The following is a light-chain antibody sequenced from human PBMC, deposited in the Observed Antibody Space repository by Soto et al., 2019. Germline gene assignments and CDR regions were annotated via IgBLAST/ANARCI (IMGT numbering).Light chain of an antibody. Sequence: SYELTQPPSVSVFPGQTATITCGGKNIETYSVHWYQLKPGQAPVLVVYDDSDRPSGIPERFSGSYSGNTASLTISRVEAGDEAAYYCQVWHSISDHVVFGGGTKLTVL. V-gene: IGLV3-21*02. CDR1: NIETYS. CDR2: DDS. CDR3: QVWHSISDHVV. J-gene: IGLJ2*01.